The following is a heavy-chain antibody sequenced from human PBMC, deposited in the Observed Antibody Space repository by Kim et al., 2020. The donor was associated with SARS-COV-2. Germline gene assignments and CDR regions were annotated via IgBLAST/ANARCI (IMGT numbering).Heavy chain of an antibody. D-gene: IGHD6-19*01. J-gene: IGHJ4*01. Sequence: GGSLRLSCAASGFTFSSYGMHWVRQAPGKGLEWVATISYDGSNKYYADSVKGRFTISRDNSKNTLYLQMNSLRAEDTAVYYCARDWGIAVAGSKSLFDY. CDR3: ARDWGIAVAGSKSLFDY. CDR1: GFTFSSYG. V-gene: IGHV3-33*05. CDR2: ISYDGSNK.